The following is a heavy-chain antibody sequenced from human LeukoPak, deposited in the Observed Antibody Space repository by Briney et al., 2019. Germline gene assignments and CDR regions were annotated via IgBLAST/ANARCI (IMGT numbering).Heavy chain of an antibody. CDR1: GGSISSSSYY. CDR2: IYYSGST. Sequence: SETLSLTCTVSGGSISSSSYYWGWIRQPPGKGLEWIGSIYYSGSTYYNPSLKSRVTISVDTSKNQFSLKLSSVTAADTAVYYCASLPHERYSYGDFDYWGQGTLVTVSS. D-gene: IGHD5-18*01. CDR3: ASLPHERYSYGDFDY. V-gene: IGHV4-39*07. J-gene: IGHJ4*02.